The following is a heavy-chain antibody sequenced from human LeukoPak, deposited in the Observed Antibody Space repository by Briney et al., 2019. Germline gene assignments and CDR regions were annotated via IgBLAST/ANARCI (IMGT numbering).Heavy chain of an antibody. CDR2: MNPNSGKT. CDR1: GYTFTRYD. J-gene: IGHJ4*02. D-gene: IGHD6-19*01. V-gene: IGHV1-8*01. CDR3: GRALPSSGWVDY. Sequence: GASVKVSCKASGYTFTRYDINWVRQTTGQGLEWMGWMNPNSGKTEYAQKFQGRVTMTWDTSISTVYMDLSSLRSEDTAVYYCGRALPSSGWVDYWGQGSLVTVSS.